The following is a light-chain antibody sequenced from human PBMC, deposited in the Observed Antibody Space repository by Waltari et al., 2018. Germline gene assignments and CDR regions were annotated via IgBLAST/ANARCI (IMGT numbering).Light chain of an antibody. Sequence: EIVMTQSPATLSVSPGERATLSCRASQSVSSNLAWYQQKPGQAPRLLIYGATTRATGCPARFSCSGSGTEFTLTISSLQSEDFAVYYCQQYNNWPWTFGQGTKVEVK. J-gene: IGKJ1*01. V-gene: IGKV3-15*01. CDR2: GAT. CDR3: QQYNNWPWT. CDR1: QSVSSN.